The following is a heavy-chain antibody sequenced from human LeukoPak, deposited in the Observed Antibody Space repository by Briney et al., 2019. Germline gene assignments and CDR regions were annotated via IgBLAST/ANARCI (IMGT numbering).Heavy chain of an antibody. CDR2: IYPGDSDT. D-gene: IGHD3-22*01. CDR1: GYSFTSYW. J-gene: IGHJ4*02. V-gene: IGHV5-51*01. Sequence: GESLKTSCKGSGYSFTSYWIGWVRQMPGKGLEWMGIIYPGDSDTRYSPSFQGQVTISADKSISTAYLQWSSLKASDTAMYYCARLPYYYDSSGYQASDYWGQGTLVTVSS. CDR3: ARLPYYYDSSGYQASDY.